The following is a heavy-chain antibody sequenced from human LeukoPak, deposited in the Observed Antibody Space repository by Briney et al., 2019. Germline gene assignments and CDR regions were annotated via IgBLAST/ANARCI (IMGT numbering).Heavy chain of an antibody. J-gene: IGHJ4*02. CDR1: GFTFNNYC. Sequence: GGSLRLSCAASGFTFNNYCMNWVRQAPGKGLEWVSSISSSSDYIYYADSVKGRFTISRDNAKNSLYLQMNSLRAEDTAVYYCARDLTDDFWSGYHFDYWGQGTLATVSS. D-gene: IGHD3-3*01. V-gene: IGHV3-21*01. CDR2: ISSSSDYI. CDR3: ARDLTDDFWSGYHFDY.